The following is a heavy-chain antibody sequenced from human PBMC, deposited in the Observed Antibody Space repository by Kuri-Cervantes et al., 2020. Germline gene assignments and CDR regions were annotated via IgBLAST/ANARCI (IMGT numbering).Heavy chain of an antibody. D-gene: IGHD3-10*01. CDR2: IWYDGSNK. V-gene: IGHV3-33*03. Sequence: GGSLRLSCAASGFTFGSYGMHWVRQAPGKGLEWVAVIWYDGSNKYYADSVKGRFTISRDNAKNSLYLQMNSLRAEDTAVYYCASQYLAHYYGSGSYADYWGQGTLVTVSS. CDR1: GFTFGSYG. CDR3: ASQYLAHYYGSGSYADY. J-gene: IGHJ4*02.